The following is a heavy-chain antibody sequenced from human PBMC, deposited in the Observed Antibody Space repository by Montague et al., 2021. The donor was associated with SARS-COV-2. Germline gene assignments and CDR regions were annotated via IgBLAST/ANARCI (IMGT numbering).Heavy chain of an antibody. Sequence: SETLSLTCDVSGGAMSSGQWWSWVRQPPGKGLEWIGEIYQTGYTNYNPSLRSRVTISVDKSRNQFSLKVTSMTAADTAVYYCATNYGSGTFPGWFDPWGQGTLVTVSS. CDR1: GGAMSSGQW. J-gene: IGHJ5*02. V-gene: IGHV4-4*02. CDR3: ATNYGSGTFPGWFDP. D-gene: IGHD3-10*01. CDR2: IYQTGYT.